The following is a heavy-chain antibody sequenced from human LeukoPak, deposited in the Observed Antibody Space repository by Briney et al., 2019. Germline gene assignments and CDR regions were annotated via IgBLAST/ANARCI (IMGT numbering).Heavy chain of an antibody. CDR2: IYYSGST. V-gene: IGHV4-59*08. Sequence: SETLSLTCTVSGGSISSYYWSWIRQPPGKGLEWIGYIYYSGSTNYNPSLKSRVAISVDTSKNQFSLKLSSVTAADTAVYYCATNSMGDGDQYGMGVWGQGTTVTVSS. D-gene: IGHD2-21*02. CDR1: GGSISSYY. CDR3: ATNSMGDGDQYGMGV. J-gene: IGHJ6*02.